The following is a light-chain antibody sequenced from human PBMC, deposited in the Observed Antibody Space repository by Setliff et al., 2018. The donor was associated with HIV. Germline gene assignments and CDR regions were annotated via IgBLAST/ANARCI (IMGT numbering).Light chain of an antibody. CDR1: SSDVGGYNF. Sequence: SVLTQPASVSGSPGQSITISCTGTSSDVGGYNFVSWYQHHPGKAPKLIIYDVTKRPSGVSHRFSGSKSANTASLTISGLRAEDEADYYCGSYTSGSTLGVFGTGTKATVL. V-gene: IGLV2-14*03. J-gene: IGLJ1*01. CDR2: DVT. CDR3: GSYTSGSTLGV.